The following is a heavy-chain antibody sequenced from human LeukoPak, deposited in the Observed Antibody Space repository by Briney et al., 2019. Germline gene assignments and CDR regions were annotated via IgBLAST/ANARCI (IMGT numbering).Heavy chain of an antibody. D-gene: IGHD3-22*01. J-gene: IGHJ3*02. CDR3: ASTSPLYDSSGYYSDDAFDI. CDR2: ISSSSSYI. V-gene: IGHV3-21*01. CDR1: GFTFSSYS. Sequence: GGSLRLSCAAPGFTFSSYSMNWVRQAPGKGLEWVSSISSSSSYIYYADSVKGRFTISRDNAKNSPYLQMNSLRAEDTAVYYCASTSPLYDSSGYYSDDAFDIWGQGTMVTVSS.